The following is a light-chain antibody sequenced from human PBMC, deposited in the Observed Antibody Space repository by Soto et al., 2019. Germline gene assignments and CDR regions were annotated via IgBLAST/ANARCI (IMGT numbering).Light chain of an antibody. Sequence: DIVMTQSPLSPPVTPGEPASISCRSSQSLLHSNGYNYLDWYLQKPGQSPQLLIYLGSNRASGVPDRFSGSGSGTDFTLKISRVEAEDVGVYYCMQALQTPWTFGQGTNVDIK. J-gene: IGKJ1*01. CDR2: LGS. V-gene: IGKV2-28*01. CDR1: QSLLHSNGYNY. CDR3: MQALQTPWT.